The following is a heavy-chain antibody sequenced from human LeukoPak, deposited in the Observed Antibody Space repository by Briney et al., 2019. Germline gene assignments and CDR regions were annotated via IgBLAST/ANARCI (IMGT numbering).Heavy chain of an antibody. D-gene: IGHD3-9*01. CDR2: INHSGST. J-gene: IGHJ6*03. Sequence: PSETLSLTCAVYGGSFSGYYWSWIRQPPGKGLEWIGEINHSGSTNYNPSLKSRVTISVDTSENQFSLKLSSVTAADSALYYCARVTKSAGYYLDVWGKGTTVTISS. CDR3: ARVTKSAGYYLDV. CDR1: GGSFSGYY. V-gene: IGHV4-34*01.